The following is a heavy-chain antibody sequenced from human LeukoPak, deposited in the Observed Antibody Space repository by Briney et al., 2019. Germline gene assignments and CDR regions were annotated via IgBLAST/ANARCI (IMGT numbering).Heavy chain of an antibody. V-gene: IGHV1-24*01. CDR1: GYTLTELS. CDR2: FDPEDGET. J-gene: IGHJ5*02. D-gene: IGHD4-17*01. Sequence: ASVTVSCKVSGYTLTELSMHWVRQAPGKGLEWMGGFDPEDGETIYAQKFQGRVTMTEDTSTDTAYMELSSLRSEDTAVYYCATTVGDYVSWFDPWGQGTLVTVSS. CDR3: ATTVGDYVSWFDP.